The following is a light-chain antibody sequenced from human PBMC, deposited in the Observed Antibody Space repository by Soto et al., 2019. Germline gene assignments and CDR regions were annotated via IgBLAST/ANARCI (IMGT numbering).Light chain of an antibody. J-gene: IGKJ4*01. CDR2: GSF. Sequence: MPQSPVTLSASQGERGTLSGRASQSVDNNVAWYQKKPGQDPRILIVGSFARATGIPARFSRTGSGSEFNLTVGGLHSEDCAVYEGQRSDNWTLTFGGLTKVEIK. CDR1: QSVDNN. CDR3: QRSDNWTLT. V-gene: IGKV3-15*01.